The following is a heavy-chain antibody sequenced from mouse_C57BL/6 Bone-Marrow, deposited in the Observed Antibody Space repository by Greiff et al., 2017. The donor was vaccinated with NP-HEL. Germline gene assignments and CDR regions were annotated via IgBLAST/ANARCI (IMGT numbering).Heavy chain of an antibody. J-gene: IGHJ4*01. D-gene: IGHD1-1*01. V-gene: IGHV2-6*02. Sequence: QVQLKESGPGLVAPSQSLSITCTVSGFSLTSYGVHWVRQPPGKGLEWLVVIWSDGSTTYNSAPKSRLSISKDNSKSQVFLKMNSLQTDDTAMYYCARNPHYYGSSYVVYAMDYWGQGTSVTVSS. CDR1: GFSLTSYG. CDR3: ARNPHYYGSSYVVYAMDY. CDR2: IWSDGST.